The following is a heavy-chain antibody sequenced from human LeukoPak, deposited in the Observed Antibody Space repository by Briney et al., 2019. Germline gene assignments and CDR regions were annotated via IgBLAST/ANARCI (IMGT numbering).Heavy chain of an antibody. V-gene: IGHV4-39*01. CDR3: ARHCRAVLVAPVARGDYFDY. Sequence: PSETLSLTCTVSGGSISSSSYHWGWIRQSPGEGLQWITSMSYSGATYYNPSLQSRVTISVDTSKNQFSLKLYSVTAADTAVYYCARHCRAVLVAPVARGDYFDYLGQGTLVTVSS. CDR1: GGSISSSSYH. J-gene: IGHJ4*02. CDR2: MSYSGAT. D-gene: IGHD2-15*01.